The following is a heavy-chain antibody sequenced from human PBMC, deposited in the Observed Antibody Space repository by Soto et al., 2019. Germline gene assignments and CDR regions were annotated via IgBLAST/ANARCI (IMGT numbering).Heavy chain of an antibody. CDR3: ARGRRIAAAGPLNWSDP. J-gene: IGHJ5*02. CDR1: GGTFSSYA. D-gene: IGHD6-13*01. CDR2: IIPIFGTA. V-gene: IGHV1-69*13. Sequence: ASVKVSCKASGGTFSSYAISWVRQAPGQGLEWMGGIIPIFGTANYAQKFQGRVTITADESTSTAYMELSSLRSEDTAVYYCARGRRIAAAGPLNWSDPWGQGTLVTVSS.